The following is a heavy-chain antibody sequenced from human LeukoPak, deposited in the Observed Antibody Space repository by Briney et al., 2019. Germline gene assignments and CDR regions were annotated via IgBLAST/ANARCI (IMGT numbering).Heavy chain of an antibody. V-gene: IGHV4-34*01. CDR2: INHSGST. CDR3: ARGQARRFDY. Sequence: SETLSLTCAVYGGSFSGYYWSWICQPPGKGLEWIGEINHSGSTNYNPSLKSRVTISVDTSKNQFSLKLSSVTAADTAVYYCARGQARRFDYWGQGTLVTVSS. D-gene: IGHD6-6*01. J-gene: IGHJ4*02. CDR1: GGSFSGYY.